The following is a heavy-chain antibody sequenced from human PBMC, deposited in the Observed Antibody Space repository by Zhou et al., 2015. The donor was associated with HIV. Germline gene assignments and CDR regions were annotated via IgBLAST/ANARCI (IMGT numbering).Heavy chain of an antibody. D-gene: IGHD6-19*01. J-gene: IGHJ4*02. Sequence: EVQLLESGGDLVQPGGSLRLSCTTSGFPFSVYAMSWIRQAPGKAPEWVSTISRRGDSTYYADSVKGRFTISRDTSKNTLYLQMNSLRAEDTAMYYCATGSSASYGWGQGTLVTVSS. V-gene: IGHV3-23*01. CDR3: ATGSSASYG. CDR2: ISRRGDST. CDR1: GFPFSVYA.